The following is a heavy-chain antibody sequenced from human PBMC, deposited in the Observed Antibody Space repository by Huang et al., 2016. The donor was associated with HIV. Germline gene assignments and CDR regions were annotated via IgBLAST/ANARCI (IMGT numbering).Heavy chain of an antibody. J-gene: IGHJ4*02. CDR1: GYSFSSYW. CDR3: ARRFSSSSGYFDY. D-gene: IGHD6-6*01. CDR2: IFPDDSDN. Sequence: VQLVQSGAEVKKPGESLKISCTGSGYSFSSYWIVWVRQLPGKGLEWMGIIFPDDSDNTYSPSFEGQVTIAADKAIGTAYLQWSSLKASDTAMYYCARRFSSSSGYFDYWGQGSLVTVSS. V-gene: IGHV5-51*01.